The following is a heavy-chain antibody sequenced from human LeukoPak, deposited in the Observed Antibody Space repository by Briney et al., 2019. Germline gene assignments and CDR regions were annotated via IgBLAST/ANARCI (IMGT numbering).Heavy chain of an antibody. CDR1: GASISTGTSY. D-gene: IGHD3-10*01. J-gene: IGHJ6*02. CDR2: IIHRGST. V-gene: IGHV4-39*07. Sequence: PSQTLSLTCSVSGASISTGTSYWGWIRQPPGKGLEWIGEIIHRGSTNYNPSLKSRVTISVDTSKNQFSLRLNSVSAADTAVYYCASPQVRPNYVYYYGMDVWGQGTTVTVSS. CDR3: ASPQVRPNYVYYYGMDV.